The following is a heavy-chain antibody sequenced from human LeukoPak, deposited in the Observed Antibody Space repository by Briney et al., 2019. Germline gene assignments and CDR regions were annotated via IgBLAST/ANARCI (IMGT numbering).Heavy chain of an antibody. CDR3: RAATRCLDYYYDY. CDR1: RLTFSIFG. J-gene: IGHJ4*02. CDR2: ISSDGTNK. Sequence: PGGSLRLSCAASRLTFSIFGMHWVRQAPGKGLEWIAVISSDGTNKYYADSVRGRFTISRDNSKDTLYLQMSSLRIEDTAIYYCRAATRCLDYYYDYWGQGTLVTVSS. D-gene: IGHD3-22*01. V-gene: IGHV3-30*03.